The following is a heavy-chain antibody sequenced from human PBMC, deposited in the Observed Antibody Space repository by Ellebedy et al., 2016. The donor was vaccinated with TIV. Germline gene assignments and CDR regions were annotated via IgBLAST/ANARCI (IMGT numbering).Heavy chain of an antibody. CDR1: GHIFTAVG. CDR2: INTGNGNT. V-gene: IGHV1-3*04. CDR3: ATREWQDPMDV. D-gene: IGHD3-3*01. Sequence: ASVKVSXXASGHIFTAVGFHWVRQAPGQRLEWMGWINTGNGNTKYSEKLKGRVTITRDTSASLDTSATIVYMELTSLMSEDTAVYYCATREWQDPMDVWGQGTTVTVSS. J-gene: IGHJ6*02.